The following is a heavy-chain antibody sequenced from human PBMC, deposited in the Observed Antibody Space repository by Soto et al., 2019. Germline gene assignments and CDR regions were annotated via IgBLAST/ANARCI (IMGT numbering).Heavy chain of an antibody. CDR1: GYTFTSYA. Sequence: ASVKVSCKASGYTFTSYAMHWARQAPGQRLEWMGWINAGNGNTKYSQKFQGRVTITRDTSASTAYMELSSLRSEDTAVYYCARGSLSLGDTYYDILTGYYVFAYWGQGTLVTVSS. CDR3: ARGSLSLGDTYYDILTGYYVFAY. D-gene: IGHD3-9*01. V-gene: IGHV1-3*01. CDR2: INAGNGNT. J-gene: IGHJ4*02.